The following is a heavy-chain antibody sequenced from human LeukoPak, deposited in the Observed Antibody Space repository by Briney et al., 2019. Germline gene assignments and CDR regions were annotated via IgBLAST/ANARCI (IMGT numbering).Heavy chain of an antibody. D-gene: IGHD1-1*01. CDR3: VKEVHRGSQN. CDR1: GYIFTGYY. J-gene: IGHJ1*01. CDR2: INPNTGGT. V-gene: IGHV1-2*02. Sequence: SVKVSCKASGYIFTGYYMHWVRQAPGQGLEWMGWINPNTGGTNYAQNFQGRVTMTRDTSISTAYTELSGVTSDDTGMYYCVKEVHRGSQNWGQGTLVTVSS.